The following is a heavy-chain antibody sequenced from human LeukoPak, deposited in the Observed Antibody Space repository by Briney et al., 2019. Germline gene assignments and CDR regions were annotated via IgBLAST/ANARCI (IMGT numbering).Heavy chain of an antibody. J-gene: IGHJ4*02. CDR1: GYTFTSYD. D-gene: IGHD5-12*01. Sequence: ASVKVSCKASGYTFTSYDINWVRQATGQGLKWMGWMNPNSGNTGYAQKFQGRVTITRNTSISTAYMELSSLRSEDTAVYYCAIGYSGYDYYNYWGQGTLVTVSS. CDR3: AIGYSGYDYYNY. V-gene: IGHV1-8*03. CDR2: MNPNSGNT.